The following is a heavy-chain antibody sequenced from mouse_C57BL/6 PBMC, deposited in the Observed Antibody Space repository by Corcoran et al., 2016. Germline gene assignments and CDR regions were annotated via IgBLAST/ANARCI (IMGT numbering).Heavy chain of an antibody. CDR2: INPNNGGT. J-gene: IGHJ4*01. CDR3: AALITTVGAMYY. D-gene: IGHD1-1*01. CDR1: GYTFTDYN. Sequence: EVQLQQSGPELVKPGASVKIPCKASGYTFTDYNMDWVKQSHGKSLEWIGDINPNNGGTIYNQKFKGKATLTVDKSSSTAYMELRSLTSEDTAVYYCAALITTVGAMYYWGQGTSVTVSS. V-gene: IGHV1-18*01.